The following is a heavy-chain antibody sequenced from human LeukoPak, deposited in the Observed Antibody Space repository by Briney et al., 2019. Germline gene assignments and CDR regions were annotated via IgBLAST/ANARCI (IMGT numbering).Heavy chain of an antibody. V-gene: IGHV4-59*11. CDR3: ARDRGDYGGPDY. D-gene: IGHD4-23*01. CDR2: IYYSGTT. CDR1: GGSISSHY. J-gene: IGHJ4*02. Sequence: SETLSLTCTVSGGSISSHYWSWIRQTPGKGLEWIGFIYYSGTTNYNPSFRGRVTMSVDTSKNQFSLKLTSVTAADTAVYYCARDRGDYGGPDYWGQGTLVTVSS.